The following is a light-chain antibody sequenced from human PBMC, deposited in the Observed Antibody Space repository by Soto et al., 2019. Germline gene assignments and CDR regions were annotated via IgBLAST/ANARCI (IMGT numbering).Light chain of an antibody. J-gene: IGLJ1*01. V-gene: IGLV2-14*01. CDR1: SSDVGDYNY. Sequence: QSALTQPASVSGSPGQSITISCTGTSSDVGDYNYFSWYQQHPGNAYKLMIYDVSNRPSRVYNRFSGSKAGNTASLTISGHQAEDEDDYCCSSYTSSSGSYVFGAGTKLTVL. CDR3: SSYTSSSGSYV. CDR2: DVS.